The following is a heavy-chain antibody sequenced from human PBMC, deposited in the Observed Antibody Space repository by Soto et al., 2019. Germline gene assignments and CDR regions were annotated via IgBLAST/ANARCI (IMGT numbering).Heavy chain of an antibody. V-gene: IGHV5-51*01. D-gene: IGHD3-16*01. CDR2: IYPGDSYT. CDR3: AIKGGYYYYGMDV. CDR1: GYSFTSYW. J-gene: IGHJ6*02. Sequence: GESLKISCKGSGYSFTSYWIGWVRQMPGKGLEWMGIIYPGDSYTNYSPSFQGHVTISADKSISTAYLQWSSLKASDTAMYYCAIKGGYYYYGMDVWGQGTTVTVSS.